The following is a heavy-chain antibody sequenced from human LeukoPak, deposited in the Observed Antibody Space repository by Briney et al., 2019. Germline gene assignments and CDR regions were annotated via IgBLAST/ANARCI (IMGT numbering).Heavy chain of an antibody. CDR3: ARVTGYMIEDYFDY. CDR1: GGSISSYY. CDR2: IYYSGST. Sequence: AETLSLTCTVSGGSISSYYWSWIRQPPGKGLEWIGYIYYSGSTNYNPSLKSRVTISVDTSKNQFSLKLSSVTAADTAVYYCARVTGYMIEDYFDYWGQGTLVTVSS. V-gene: IGHV4-59*01. J-gene: IGHJ4*02. D-gene: IGHD3-22*01.